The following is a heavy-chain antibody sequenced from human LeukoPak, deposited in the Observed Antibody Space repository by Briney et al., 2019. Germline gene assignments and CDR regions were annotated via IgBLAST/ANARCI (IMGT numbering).Heavy chain of an antibody. V-gene: IGHV4-59*01. CDR1: VGSITSDY. CDR3: ARVSVVYGMDV. Sequence: PSETLSLTCSVSVGSITSDYWAWIRQPPGKGLEWIGYMYYTGSTNYNPSLKSRVTILLATSKNQFSLKLSSVTAADTAVYYCARVSVVYGMDVWGRGTTVTVSS. J-gene: IGHJ6*02. CDR2: MYYTGST.